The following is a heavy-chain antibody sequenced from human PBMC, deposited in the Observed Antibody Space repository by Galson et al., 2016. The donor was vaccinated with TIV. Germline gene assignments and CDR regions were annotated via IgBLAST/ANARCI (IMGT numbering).Heavy chain of an antibody. J-gene: IGHJ3*02. Sequence: LVKPTQTLTLTCTFSGFSLSTSGVAVGWIRQPPGKALEWLALIYWDDDKRYRPSLKSRLTITKDTPRNQVLLTVTNLDPEDTATYYCAHRRSVASAVLDAFDIWGPGTVVTVSS. CDR1: GFSLSTSGVA. D-gene: IGHD2-2*01. V-gene: IGHV2-5*02. CDR2: IYWDDDK. CDR3: AHRRSVASAVLDAFDI.